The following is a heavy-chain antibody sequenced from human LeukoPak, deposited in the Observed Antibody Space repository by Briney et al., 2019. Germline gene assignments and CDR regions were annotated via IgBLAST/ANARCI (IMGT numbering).Heavy chain of an antibody. CDR2: INKDGRSQ. V-gene: IGHV3-7*01. D-gene: IGHD5-18*01. Sequence: GGSLRLSCAASGLTFSKYWMSWVRQTPGKGLEWVANINKDGRSQNHADSVKGRFTISRDNTGNSLYLQMNSLRAEDTAIYYCATEGAIGFGYLNWGQGTLVTVSS. CDR3: ATEGAIGFGYLN. J-gene: IGHJ4*02. CDR1: GLTFSKYW.